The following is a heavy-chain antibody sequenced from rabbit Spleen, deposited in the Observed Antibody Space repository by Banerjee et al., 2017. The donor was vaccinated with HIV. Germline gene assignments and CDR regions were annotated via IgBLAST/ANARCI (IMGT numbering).Heavy chain of an antibody. J-gene: IGHJ4*01. Sequence: QSLEESGGDVVQTGASLTPTCTASGFSFSSNYCLCWVRQAPGKGLEGIACINIVTGKSVYASWAKGRFTMSRTSSTTVTLQMTSLTAADTATYFCARDLVAVIGWNFNLWGPGTLVTVS. V-gene: IGHV1S40*01. CDR3: ARDLVAVIGWNFNL. D-gene: IGHD1-1*01. CDR1: GFSFSSNYC. CDR2: INIVTGKS.